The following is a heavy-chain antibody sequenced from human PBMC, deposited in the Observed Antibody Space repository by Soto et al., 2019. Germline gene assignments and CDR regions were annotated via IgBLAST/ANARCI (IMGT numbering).Heavy chain of an antibody. D-gene: IGHD1-1*01. CDR3: ARASADRTGTTFFDY. CDR1: GGSIRSHC. V-gene: IGHV4-34*01. J-gene: IGHJ4*02. CDR2: INHGGST. Sequence: SETLSLACTVSGGSIRSHCWTWIRQPPGGGLEWIGGINHGGSTNYNPPLKSRVTISVDTSKNQISLEVRLVTAADTAVYYCARASADRTGTTFFDYWGRGTRVTVSS.